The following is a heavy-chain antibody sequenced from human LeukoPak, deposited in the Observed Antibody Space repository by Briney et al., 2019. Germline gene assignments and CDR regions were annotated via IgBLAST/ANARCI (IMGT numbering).Heavy chain of an antibody. CDR2: IYTSGST. CDR3: ARDPGLLNWFDP. V-gene: IGHV4-4*07. D-gene: IGHD1-26*01. J-gene: IGHJ5*02. Sequence: SETLSLTCTVSANSISSYYWSWIRQPAGKGLEWIGRIYTSGSTNYNPSLKSRVTMSVDTSKNQFSLKLSSVTAADTAVYYCARDPGLLNWFDPWGQGTLVTVSS. CDR1: ANSISSYY.